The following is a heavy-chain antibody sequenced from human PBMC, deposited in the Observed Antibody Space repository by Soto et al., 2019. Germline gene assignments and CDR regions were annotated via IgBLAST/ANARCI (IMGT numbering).Heavy chain of an antibody. Sequence: GASVKVSCKASGYSFTSYAMHWVRQAPGQGLEWMGIINPSGGSTSYAQKFQGRVTMTRDTSTSTVYMELSSLRSEDTAVYYCARGVPFLVPAAPYHRNWFDPWGQGTLVTVSS. D-gene: IGHD2-2*01. CDR3: ARGVPFLVPAAPYHRNWFDP. CDR2: INPSGGST. V-gene: IGHV1-46*01. J-gene: IGHJ5*02. CDR1: GYSFTSYA.